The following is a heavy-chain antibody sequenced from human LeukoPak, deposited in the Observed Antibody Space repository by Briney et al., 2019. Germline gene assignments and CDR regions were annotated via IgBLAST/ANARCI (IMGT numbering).Heavy chain of an antibody. CDR3: ASSWELGAFDI. CDR1: GFTFSSYG. D-gene: IGHD1-26*01. Sequence: GRSLRLSCAASGFTFSSYGMHWVRQAPGKGLEWVAVIWYDGSNKYYADSVKGRFTISRDNSKNTLYLQMNSLRAEDTAVYYCASSWELGAFDIWGQGTMVTVSS. J-gene: IGHJ3*02. CDR2: IWYDGSNK. V-gene: IGHV3-33*01.